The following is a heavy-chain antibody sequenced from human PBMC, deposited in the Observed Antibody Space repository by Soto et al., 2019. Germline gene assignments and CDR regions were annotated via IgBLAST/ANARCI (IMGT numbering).Heavy chain of an antibody. CDR1: GGSISSYY. D-gene: IGHD6-6*01. J-gene: IGHJ6*02. CDR3: ARDLDSRSPFDDYYYGMDV. Sequence: SETLSLTCTVSGGSISSYYWSWIRQPPGKGLEWIGYIYYSGSTNYNPSLKSRVTISVDTSKNQFSLKLSSVTAADTAVYYCARDLDSRSPFDDYYYGMDVWGQGTTVTVSS. V-gene: IGHV4-59*01. CDR2: IYYSGST.